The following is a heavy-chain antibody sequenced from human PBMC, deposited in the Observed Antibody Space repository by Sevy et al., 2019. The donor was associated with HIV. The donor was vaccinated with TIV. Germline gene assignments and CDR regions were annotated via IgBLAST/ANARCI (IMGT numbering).Heavy chain of an antibody. CDR3: ARPSARRSTYFDY. CDR2: IYYSGST. D-gene: IGHD6-6*01. J-gene: IGHJ4*02. Sequence: SETLSLTCTVSGGSISSSSYYWGWIRQPPGKGLEWIGSIYYSGSTYYNPSLKSRVTISVDTSKNQFSLKLCSVTAADTAVYYCARPSARRSTYFDYWGQGTLVTVSS. CDR1: GGSISSSSYY. V-gene: IGHV4-39*01.